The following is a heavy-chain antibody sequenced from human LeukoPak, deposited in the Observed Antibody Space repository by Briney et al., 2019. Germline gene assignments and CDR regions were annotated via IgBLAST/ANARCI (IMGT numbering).Heavy chain of an antibody. CDR2: ISDDGSNK. CDR1: GFTFSIYS. D-gene: IGHD2-2*01. J-gene: IGHJ4*02. CDR3: ARGRFSGEYHPLGDYFDY. Sequence: GGSLRLSCPASGFTFSIYSMHWVRQAPGKGLEWVAVISDDGSNKYFADSVRGRFAISRDNSNSILYLQMNSLRADDTALYYCARGRFSGEYHPLGDYFDYWGQGTLVTVSS. V-gene: IGHV3-30*09.